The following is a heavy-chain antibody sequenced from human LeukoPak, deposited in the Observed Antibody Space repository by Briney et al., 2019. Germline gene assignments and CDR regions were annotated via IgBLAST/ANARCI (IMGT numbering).Heavy chain of an antibody. CDR2: ISYDGSNK. Sequence: GGSLRLSCAASGFTFSSYIMHWVRQAPGKGLEWVAVISYDGSNKYYADSVKGRFTICRDNSKNTLYLSVNSLRAEDTAVYYCASLGGNDFFDYWGQGTLVTVSS. D-gene: IGHD1-1*01. V-gene: IGHV3-30*04. J-gene: IGHJ4*02. CDR1: GFTFSSYI. CDR3: ASLGGNDFFDY.